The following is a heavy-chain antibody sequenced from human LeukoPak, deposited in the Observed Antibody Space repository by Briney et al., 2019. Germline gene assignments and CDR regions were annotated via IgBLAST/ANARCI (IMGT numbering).Heavy chain of an antibody. CDR1: GGSISSGSYY. D-gene: IGHD6-19*01. J-gene: IGHJ4*02. Sequence: SETLSLTCTVSGGSISSGSYYWSWIRQPAGKGLEWIGRIYTSGSTNYNPSLKSRVTISVDTSKNQFSLKLSSVTAADTAVYYCASEGIGVAGSDYWGQGTLVTVSS. CDR3: ASEGIGVAGSDY. V-gene: IGHV4-61*02. CDR2: IYTSGST.